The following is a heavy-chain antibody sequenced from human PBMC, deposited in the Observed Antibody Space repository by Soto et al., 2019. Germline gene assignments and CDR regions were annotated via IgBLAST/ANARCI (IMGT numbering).Heavy chain of an antibody. D-gene: IGHD1-1*01. CDR1: GFTFSTYS. CDR3: ARGRSRNTNMDY. V-gene: IGHV3-21*02. Sequence: EVQLVESGGGLVKPGGSPRLSCAASGFTFSTYSMNWVRQAPGKGLEWVSSISSSRGYTSYADSVKGRFTISRDNAKNSLFLQMDSLRDEDTAVYYCARGRSRNTNMDYWGQGTLVTVSS. J-gene: IGHJ4*02. CDR2: ISSSRGYT.